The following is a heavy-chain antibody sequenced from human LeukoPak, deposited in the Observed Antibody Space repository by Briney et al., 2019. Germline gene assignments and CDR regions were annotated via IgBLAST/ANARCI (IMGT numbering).Heavy chain of an antibody. CDR1: GFTFSSYG. V-gene: IGHV3-30*18. D-gene: IGHD3-22*01. J-gene: IGHJ4*02. CDR3: AKLATSGYPDY. Sequence: SGGSLRLSCAASGFTFSSYGMHWVRQAPGKGLERVAVISYDGSNKYYADSVKGRFTISRDNSKNTLYLQMNSLRAEDTAVYYCAKLATSGYPDYWGQGTLVTVSS. CDR2: ISYDGSNK.